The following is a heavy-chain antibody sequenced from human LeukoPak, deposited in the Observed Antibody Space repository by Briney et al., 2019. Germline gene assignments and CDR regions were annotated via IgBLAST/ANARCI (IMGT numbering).Heavy chain of an antibody. D-gene: IGHD5-12*01. CDR1: GYTFTSYY. Sequence: ASVKVSCKASGYTFTSYYMHWVRQAPGQGFEWMGIINPSGGSTSYAQKFQGRVTMTRDTSTSTVYMELSSLRSEDTAVYYCARSSSIPWLRSWFDPWGQGTLVTVSS. J-gene: IGHJ5*02. CDR2: INPSGGST. CDR3: ARSSSIPWLRSWFDP. V-gene: IGHV1-46*01.